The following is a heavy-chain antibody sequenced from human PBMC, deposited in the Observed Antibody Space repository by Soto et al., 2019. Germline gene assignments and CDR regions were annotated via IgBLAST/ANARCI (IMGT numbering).Heavy chain of an antibody. D-gene: IGHD3-10*01. CDR2: IYYSGST. Sequence: PSETLSLTCTVSGGSISSYYWSWIRQPPGKGLEWIGYIYYSGSTNYNPSLKSRVTISVDTSKNQFSLKLSSVTAADTAVYYCAGDYYGSGSYFDPWGQGTLVTVSS. CDR3: AGDYYGSGSYFDP. V-gene: IGHV4-59*01. J-gene: IGHJ5*02. CDR1: GGSISSYY.